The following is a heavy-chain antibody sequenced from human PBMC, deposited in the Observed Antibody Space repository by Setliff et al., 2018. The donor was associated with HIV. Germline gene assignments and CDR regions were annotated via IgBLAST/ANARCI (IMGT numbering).Heavy chain of an antibody. CDR1: GFTLSTYR. CDR3: ARDLGGYCSGGGCYD. CDR2: IKQDGSEK. D-gene: IGHD2-15*01. J-gene: IGHJ4*02. Sequence: PGGSLRLSCVASGFTLSTYRMNWVRQAPGKGLEWVANIKQDGSEKNYVDSVKGRITISRDNAKNSVYLQMNSLRTEDTAVYYCARDLGGYCSGGGCYDWGQGTLVTVSS. V-gene: IGHV3-7*01.